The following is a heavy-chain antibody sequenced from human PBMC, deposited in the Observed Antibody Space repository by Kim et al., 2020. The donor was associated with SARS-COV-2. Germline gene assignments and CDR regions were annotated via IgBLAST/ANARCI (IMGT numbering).Heavy chain of an antibody. D-gene: IGHD5-12*01. V-gene: IGHV3-21*01. Sequence: GGSLRLSCAASGFIFSRYTMNWVRQAPGKGLEWVSSISCGSTAVYYVASVKGRFTISRDNVKNSLYLHMNSLRAEDTAVYYCARDSGYGGYADFENWGQGTLVTVSS. CDR2: ISCGSTAV. J-gene: IGHJ4*02. CDR3: ARDSGYGGYADFEN. CDR1: GFIFSRYT.